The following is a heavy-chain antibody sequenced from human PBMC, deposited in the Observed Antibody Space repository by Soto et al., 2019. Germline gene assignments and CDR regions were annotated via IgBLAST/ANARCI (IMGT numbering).Heavy chain of an antibody. CDR1: GGSISSYY. Sequence: PSETLSLTCTVSGGSISSYYWSWIRQPPGKGLEWIGYIYYSGSTNYNPSLKSRVTISVDTSKNQFSLKLSSVTAADTAVYYRARQAPFDYDFWRGYSARRTNWFDPWGQGTLVTVS. V-gene: IGHV4-59*08. J-gene: IGHJ5*02. CDR3: ARQAPFDYDFWRGYSARRTNWFDP. CDR2: IYYSGST. D-gene: IGHD3-3*01.